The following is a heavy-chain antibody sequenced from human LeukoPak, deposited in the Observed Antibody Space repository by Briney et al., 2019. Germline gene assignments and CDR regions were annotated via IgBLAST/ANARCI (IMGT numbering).Heavy chain of an antibody. D-gene: IGHD6-13*01. CDR3: AKEASSTWYYFDY. J-gene: IGHJ4*02. CDR2: IIGSGGSA. V-gene: IGHV3-23*01. CDR1: GFTFSSYA. Sequence: GGSLRLSCAASGFTFSSYAMNWVRQAPGKGLEWVSTIIGSGGSAYYAGSVKGRFTISRDNSKNTLYLQMNSLRAEDTAVYYCAKEASSTWYYFDYWGQGTLVTVSS.